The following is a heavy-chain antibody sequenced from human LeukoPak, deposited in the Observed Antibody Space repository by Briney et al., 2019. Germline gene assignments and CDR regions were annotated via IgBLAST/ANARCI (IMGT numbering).Heavy chain of an antibody. D-gene: IGHD2-2*01. V-gene: IGHV1-46*01. CDR2: INPSGGST. Sequence: ASVTVSCKASGYTFTSYYMHWVRQAPGQGLEWMGIINPSGGSTSYAQKFQGRVTMTRDTSTSTVYMELSSLRSEDTAVYYCAREYCSSTSCSRHYYYYGMDVWGKGTTVTVSS. CDR3: AREYCSSTSCSRHYYYYGMDV. J-gene: IGHJ6*04. CDR1: GYTFTSYY.